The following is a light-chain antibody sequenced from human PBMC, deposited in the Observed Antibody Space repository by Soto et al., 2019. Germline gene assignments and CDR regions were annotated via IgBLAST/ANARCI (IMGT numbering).Light chain of an antibody. CDR3: KQLNSYPLN. J-gene: IGKJ4*01. CDR1: QGISSY. CDR2: APS. V-gene: IGKV1-9*01. Sequence: IQLTQSPSSLSASVGDRVTITCRASQGISSYLAWLQQKPGKAPKPLIYAPSTLQSGVPSRFSGSGSGTDFTLTISSLQPEDFATYYCKQLNSYPLNFGGGTKVAIK.